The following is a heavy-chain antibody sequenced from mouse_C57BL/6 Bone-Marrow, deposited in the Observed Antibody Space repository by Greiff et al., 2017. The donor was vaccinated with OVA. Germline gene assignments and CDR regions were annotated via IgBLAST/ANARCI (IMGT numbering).Heavy chain of an antibody. CDR2: IWTGGGT. CDR1: GFSLTSYA. D-gene: IGHD3-2*02. V-gene: IGHV2-9-1*01. CDR3: ARCMGAAQAIYPYYYAMDY. J-gene: IGHJ4*01. Sequence: QVQLQQSGPGLVAPSQSLSITCTVSGFSLTSYAISWVRQPPGKGLEWLGVIWTGGGTNYNSALKSRLSISKDNSKSQVFLKMNSLQTDDTARYYCARCMGAAQAIYPYYYAMDYWGQGTSVTVSS.